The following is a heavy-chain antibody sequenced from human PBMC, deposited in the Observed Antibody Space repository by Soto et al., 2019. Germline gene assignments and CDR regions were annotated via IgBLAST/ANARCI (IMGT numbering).Heavy chain of an antibody. CDR2: IYPGDSDT. CDR1: GYSFTSYW. CDR3: ARLCTGSTSCYTYYYYGMDV. J-gene: IGHJ6*02. Sequence: GESLKISCKGSGYSFTSYWIGWVRQMPGKGLEWMGIIYPGDSDTRYSPSFQGQVTISADKSISTAYLQRSSLQASDTAMYYCARLCTGSTSCYTYYYYGMDVWGQGTTVTVSS. V-gene: IGHV5-51*01. D-gene: IGHD2-2*01.